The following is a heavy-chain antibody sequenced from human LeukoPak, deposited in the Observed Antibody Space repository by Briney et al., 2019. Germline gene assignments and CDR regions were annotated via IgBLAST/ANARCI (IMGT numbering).Heavy chain of an antibody. V-gene: IGHV3-23*01. D-gene: IGHD3-9*01. CDR3: AKEVRYFDWLFLDY. CDR2: ISGSGGST. CDR1: GFTFSSYA. J-gene: IGHJ4*02. Sequence: QSGGSLRLSCAASGFTFSSYAMSWVRQAPGKGLEWVSAISGSGGSTYYADSVKGRFTISRDNSKTTLYLQMNSLRAEDTAVYYCAKEVRYFDWLFLDYWGQGTLVTVSS.